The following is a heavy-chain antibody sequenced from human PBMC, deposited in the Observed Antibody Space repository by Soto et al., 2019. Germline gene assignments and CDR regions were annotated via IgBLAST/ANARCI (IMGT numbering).Heavy chain of an antibody. D-gene: IGHD3-10*01. V-gene: IGHV3-23*01. CDR2: ISGSDGTT. J-gene: IGHJ6*02. CDR1: GFIFSDYA. CDR3: AKVIGGSESYWGGSHYYYALDV. Sequence: EVQLLESGGGLTQPGGSLRLSCAASGFIFSDYAMYWVRQAPGKGLEWVSVISGSDGTTYYADSVRGRFTMSRDNSRNKIYLQLMSLRAEDTAVYYCAKVIGGSESYWGGSHYYYALDVWGQGTTVTVSS.